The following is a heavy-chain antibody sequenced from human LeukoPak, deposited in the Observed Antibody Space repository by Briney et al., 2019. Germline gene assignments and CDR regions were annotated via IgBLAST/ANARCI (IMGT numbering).Heavy chain of an antibody. D-gene: IGHD3-16*01. J-gene: IGHJ4*02. CDR3: AKGYYDYVWGSYYFDY. CDR2: ISGSGSST. Sequence: GGSLRLSCAASGFTFSSYAMSWVRQAPGKGLEWVSAISGSGSSTYYADSVKGRFTISRDNSRDTLYLQMNSLRAEDTAVYYCAKGYYDYVWGSYYFDYWGQGTLVTVSS. CDR1: GFTFSSYA. V-gene: IGHV3-23*01.